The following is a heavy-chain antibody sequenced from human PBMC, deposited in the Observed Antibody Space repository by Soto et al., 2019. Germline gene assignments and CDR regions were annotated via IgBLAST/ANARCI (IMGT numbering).Heavy chain of an antibody. J-gene: IGHJ5*02. D-gene: IGHD2-15*01. V-gene: IGHV1-18*01. CDR2: ISAYNGNT. Sequence: ASVKVSCKASGYTFTRYGIAWVRQAPGQGLEWMGWISAYNGNTNYEQRVQGRVTMTTDTSTNTAYMELRSLRSDDTAAYYCARTYCSGGSCYSTWFDPWGQGTLVTVSS. CDR1: GYTFTRYG. CDR3: ARTYCSGGSCYSTWFDP.